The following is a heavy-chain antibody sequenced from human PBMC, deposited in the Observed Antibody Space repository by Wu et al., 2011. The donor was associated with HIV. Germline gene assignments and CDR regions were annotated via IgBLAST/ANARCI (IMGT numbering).Heavy chain of an antibody. CDR1: GGTFSRYT. CDR2: IIPIFGTA. J-gene: IGHJ4*02. Sequence: QVQLVQSGAEVKKPGSSVKVSCKASGGTFSRYTISWVRQAPGQGLEWMGGIIPIFGTASYAQKFQGRVTITPDESTSTAYMELSSLRSEDTAMYYCARDFGGDEDSWGQGTLVTVSS. V-gene: IGHV1-69*05. CDR3: ARDFGGDEDS. D-gene: IGHD2-21*01.